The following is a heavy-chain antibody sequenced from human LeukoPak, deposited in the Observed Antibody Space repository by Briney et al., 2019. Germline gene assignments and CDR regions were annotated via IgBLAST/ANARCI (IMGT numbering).Heavy chain of an antibody. CDR2: IYYSGST. D-gene: IGHD1-26*01. J-gene: IGHJ4*02. V-gene: IGHV4-59*01. CDR1: GGSISSYY. CDR3: ARDGSSGSYYDLDY. Sequence: SETLCLTCTVSGGSISSYYWSWIRQPPGKGLEWIGYIYYSGSTNYNPSLKSRVTISVDTSKNQFSLKLSSVTAADTAVYYCARDGSSGSYYDLDYWGQGTLVTVSS.